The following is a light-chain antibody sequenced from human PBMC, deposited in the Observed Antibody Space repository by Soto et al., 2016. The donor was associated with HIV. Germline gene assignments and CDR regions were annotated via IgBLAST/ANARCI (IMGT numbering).Light chain of an antibody. CDR3: QVWDSNLVV. Sequence: SYELTQPPSVSVAPGKYGQHYLWGKRMLELKVVHWYQHKPGQAPVLVVYDDSDRPSGIPERFSGSNSGNTATLTISRVEAGDEADYYCQVWDSNLVVFGGGTKLTVL. CDR2: DDS. J-gene: IGLJ2*01. V-gene: IGLV3-21*03. CDR1: MLELKV.